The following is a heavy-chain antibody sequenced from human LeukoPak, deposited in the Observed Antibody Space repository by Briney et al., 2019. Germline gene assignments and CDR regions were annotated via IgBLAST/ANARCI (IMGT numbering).Heavy chain of an antibody. J-gene: IGHJ6*03. CDR1: GFTFSNAW. D-gene: IGHD5-18*01. CDR2: IKSKTDGGTT. Sequence: GGSLRLSCAASGFTFSNAWMSWVRQAPGKGLEWVGRIKSKTDGGTTDYAAPVKGRFTISRDDSKNTLYLQMNSLKTEDTAVYYCTTVASSYGYLGYYYYYMDVWGKGTTVTVSS. CDR3: TTVASSYGYLGYYYYYMDV. V-gene: IGHV3-15*01.